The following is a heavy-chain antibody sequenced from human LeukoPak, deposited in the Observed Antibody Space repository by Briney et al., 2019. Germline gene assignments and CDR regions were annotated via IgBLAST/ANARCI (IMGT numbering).Heavy chain of an antibody. J-gene: IGHJ3*02. V-gene: IGHV1-18*01. CDR1: TDTFTNCH. CDR3: ARVLLWFDESPRAFDI. D-gene: IGHD3-10*01. Sequence: ASVTVSCTTSTDTFTNCHITWGRQAPGQGLEWMGWISGYNSATHYAQKLQGRVTMTTDTSTTTTYMELRSLESDDTAVYYCARVLLWFDESPRAFDIWGQGTMVTVSS. CDR2: ISGYNSAT.